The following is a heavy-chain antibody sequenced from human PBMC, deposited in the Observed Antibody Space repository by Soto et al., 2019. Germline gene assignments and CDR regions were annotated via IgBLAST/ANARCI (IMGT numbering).Heavy chain of an antibody. Sequence: PGGSLRLSCAASGFTFSSYAMTWVRQAPGKGLEWVSAISDSSGAIYYSDSVKGRFTVSRDNSKNTLYLQMNSLRAEDTAVYYCAKRSSSSGKGVYFDYWGQGTLVTVSS. CDR1: GFTFSSYA. V-gene: IGHV3-23*01. CDR3: AKRSSSSGKGVYFDY. CDR2: ISDSSGAI. J-gene: IGHJ4*02. D-gene: IGHD6-13*01.